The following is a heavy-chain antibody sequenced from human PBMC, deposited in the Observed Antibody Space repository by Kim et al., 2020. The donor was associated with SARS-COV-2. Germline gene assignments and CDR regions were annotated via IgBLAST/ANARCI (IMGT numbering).Heavy chain of an antibody. V-gene: IGHV4-39*07. Sequence: NPSPQSRVTISIDASKNLFSLKLRSVTAADTAAYYCARDRDDGYVPNSFDYWGQGTLVTVSA. J-gene: IGHJ4*02. CDR3: ARDRDDGYVPNSFDY. D-gene: IGHD5-12*01.